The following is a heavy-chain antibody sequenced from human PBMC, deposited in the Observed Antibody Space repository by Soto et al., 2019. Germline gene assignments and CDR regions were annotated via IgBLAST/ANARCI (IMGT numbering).Heavy chain of an antibody. J-gene: IGHJ4*02. CDR3: ARNRPRAFDY. CDR1: GGSFSGYY. V-gene: IGHV4-34*01. CDR2: INHSGST. Sequence: SETLSLTCAVYGGSFSGYYWSWIRQPPGKGLEWIGEINHSGSTNYNPSLKSRVTISVDTSKNQFSLKLSSVTAADTAVYYCARNRPRAFDYWSQGTLVTVSS.